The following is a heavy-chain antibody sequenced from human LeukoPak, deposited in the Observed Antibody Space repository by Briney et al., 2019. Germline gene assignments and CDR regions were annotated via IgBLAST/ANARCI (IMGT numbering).Heavy chain of an antibody. CDR1: GFTLSSYA. J-gene: IGHJ4*02. Sequence: GGSLRLSCAASGFTLSSYAMSWVRQAPGKGLNRVSGISGSGFTTYYADSVKGRFTISRGNSKNTLYVQMNSLRAEDTAVYYCAKSSNHYRPFDDWGQGTLVTVSS. D-gene: IGHD3-16*02. CDR3: AKSSNHYRPFDD. V-gene: IGHV3-23*01. CDR2: ISGSGFTT.